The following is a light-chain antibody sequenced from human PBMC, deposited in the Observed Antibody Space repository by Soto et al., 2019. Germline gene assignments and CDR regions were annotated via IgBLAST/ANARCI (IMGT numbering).Light chain of an antibody. CDR1: QSVSSGY. CDR3: QQYVASPPSWT. Sequence: EIVLTQSPGTLSLSPGERATLSCRSSQSVSSGYFAWYQQKPGQAPRLLIFRAFNRATGIPDRFSGSGSGTDFTLTISILEPEDFAVYYCQQYVASPPSWTFGQGTKVEIK. V-gene: IGKV3-20*01. J-gene: IGKJ1*01. CDR2: RAF.